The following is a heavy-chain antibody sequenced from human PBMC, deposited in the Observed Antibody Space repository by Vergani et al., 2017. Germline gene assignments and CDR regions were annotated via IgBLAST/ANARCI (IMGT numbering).Heavy chain of an antibody. J-gene: IGHJ6*02. D-gene: IGHD6-19*01. CDR3: ARVGIAVAGTFYYGMDV. Sequence: VQLVQSGAEVKKPGASVKVSCKASGYTFTSYDINWVRQATGQGLEWMGWMNPNSGNTGYAQKFQGRVTMTRNTSISTAYMELSSLRSEDTAVYYCARVGIAVAGTFYYGMDVWGQGTTVTVSS. CDR1: GYTFTSYD. V-gene: IGHV1-8*01. CDR2: MNPNSGNT.